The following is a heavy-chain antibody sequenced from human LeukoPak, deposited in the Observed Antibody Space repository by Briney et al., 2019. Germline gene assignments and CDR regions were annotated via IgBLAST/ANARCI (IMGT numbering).Heavy chain of an antibody. D-gene: IGHD2-21*02. CDR1: CGSISSGDFH. CDR3: VREDTPATANY. Sequence: ASETLSLTCIVSCGSISSGDFHWSWVRQPPGKGLEWIGYIYYTGRTYYNPSLKSRVTISVDTSRNQFSLKLNSVTATDTAVYYCVREDTPATANYWGQGTLVTISS. CDR2: IYYTGRT. V-gene: IGHV4-30-4*01. J-gene: IGHJ4*02.